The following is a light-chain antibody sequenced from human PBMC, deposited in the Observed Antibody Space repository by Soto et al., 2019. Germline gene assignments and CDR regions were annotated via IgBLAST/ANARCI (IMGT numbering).Light chain of an antibody. CDR1: SSDVGGYNA. J-gene: IGLJ1*01. CDR3: SSYTSSSTLLDV. CDR2: DVR. V-gene: IGLV2-14*01. Sequence: QSALTQPASVSGSPGQSITISCTGTSSDVGGYNAVSWYQQHPGKAPKLMIYDVRNRPSGVSNRFSGSTSGNTAALTITMLQAEDEDDDYCSSYTSSSTLLDVFGTGTKVTVL.